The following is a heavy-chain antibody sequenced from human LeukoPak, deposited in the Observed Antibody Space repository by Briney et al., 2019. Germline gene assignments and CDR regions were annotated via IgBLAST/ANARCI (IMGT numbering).Heavy chain of an antibody. CDR2: ISWDGGST. J-gene: IGHJ4*02. D-gene: IGHD6-13*01. Sequence: GGSLRLSCAASGFTFDDYAMHWVRQAPGKGLEWISLISWDGGSTYYADSVKGRFTISRDNSKNSLYLQMNSLRTEDTALYYCAKDGTRFSSWLHCFDYWGQGTLVTVSS. V-gene: IGHV3-43*01. CDR3: AKDGTRFSSWLHCFDY. CDR1: GFTFDDYA.